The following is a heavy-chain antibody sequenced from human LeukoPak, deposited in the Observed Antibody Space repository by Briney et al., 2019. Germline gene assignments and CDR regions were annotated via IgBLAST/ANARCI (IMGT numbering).Heavy chain of an antibody. CDR1: GGSFSGHY. Sequence: NPSETLSLTCTVSGGSFSGHYWSWMRQPPGKAPEWIGYVYYTGDSSYNPSLRGRVSISVDTSMNQFSLRLFSVTAADTAVYYCTRHARNSWHSDYWGQGAVVTVSS. CDR2: VYYTGDS. CDR3: TRHARNSWHSDY. J-gene: IGHJ4*02. V-gene: IGHV4-59*08. D-gene: IGHD6-13*01.